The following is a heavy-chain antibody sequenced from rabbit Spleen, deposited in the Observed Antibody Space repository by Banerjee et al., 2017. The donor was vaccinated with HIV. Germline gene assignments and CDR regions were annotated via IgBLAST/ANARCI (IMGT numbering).Heavy chain of an antibody. CDR1: GFSFSDRDV. CDR3: ARAGYAGYGYDL. D-gene: IGHD6-1*01. CDR2: TWTTSSII. V-gene: IGHV1S43*01. J-gene: IGHJ4*01. Sequence: QEQLEESGRGLVKPEGSLTLTCKASGFSFSDRDVMCWVRQAPGKGLEWIGCTWTTSSIISHASWAKGRFTITRSTSLNTVDLKITSLTAADTATYFCARAGYAGYGYDLWGPGTLVTVS.